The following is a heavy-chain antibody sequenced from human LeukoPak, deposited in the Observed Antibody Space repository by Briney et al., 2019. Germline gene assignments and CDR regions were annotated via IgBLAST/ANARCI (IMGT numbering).Heavy chain of an antibody. V-gene: IGHV3-66*01. CDR2: MYTLGNT. CDR1: RFTFSSYG. Sequence: GGSLRLSCAASRFTFSSYGMHWVRQAPGKGLEWVSVMYTLGNTNYADSVRGRFTISRDNSKNTLYLQMNSLRAEDTAVYYCAGYGGSYPYYMDVWGKGTTVTISS. D-gene: IGHD1-26*01. J-gene: IGHJ6*03. CDR3: AGYGGSYPYYMDV.